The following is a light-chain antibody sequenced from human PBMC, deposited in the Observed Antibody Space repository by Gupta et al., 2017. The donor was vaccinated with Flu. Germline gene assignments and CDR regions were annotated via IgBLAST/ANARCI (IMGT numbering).Light chain of an antibody. CDR1: QGISSY. Sequence: GDRVTITCRPSQGISSYLAWYQQKPGKAPKLLIFDAFTFETGVPSRFSGGGSGTEFTLTISSLQPEDFATYYCHHLYYSPGTFGQGTKVEIK. CDR3: HHLYYSPGT. V-gene: IGKV1-9*01. CDR2: DAF. J-gene: IGKJ1*01.